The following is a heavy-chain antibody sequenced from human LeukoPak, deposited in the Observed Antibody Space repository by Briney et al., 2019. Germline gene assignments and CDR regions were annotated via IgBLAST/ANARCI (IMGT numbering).Heavy chain of an antibody. D-gene: IGHD2-8*01. Sequence: SVKASCKASGGTFSSYAISWVRQAPGQGLEWMGGIIPIFGTANYAQKFQGRVTITADESTSTAYMELSSLRSEDTAVYYCHWVLMVYAEDYWGQGTLVTVSS. CDR3: HWVLMVYAEDY. CDR2: IIPIFGTA. V-gene: IGHV1-69*01. CDR1: GGTFSSYA. J-gene: IGHJ4*02.